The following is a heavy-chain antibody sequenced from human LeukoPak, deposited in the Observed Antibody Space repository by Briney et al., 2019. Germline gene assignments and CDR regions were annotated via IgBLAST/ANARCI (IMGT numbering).Heavy chain of an antibody. CDR1: GYTFSPYW. J-gene: IGHJ4*02. D-gene: IGHD3-10*02. Sequence: GGSLRLSCVASGYTFSPYWMSWVRQTPGKGLEWVASISNGGGATFYGDSVRGRFTVSRDDAKNSLFLQMNGLRSDDTAVYYCTRENYVPDYWGQGTLVTVSS. CDR2: ISNGGGAT. CDR3: TRENYVPDY. V-gene: IGHV3-7*03.